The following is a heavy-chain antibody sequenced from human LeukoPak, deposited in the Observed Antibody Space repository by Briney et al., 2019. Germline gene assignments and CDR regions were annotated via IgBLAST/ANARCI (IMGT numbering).Heavy chain of an antibody. CDR1: GFTVNRNC. Sequence: GGSLRLSCATSGFTVNRNCMGWVRQAPGKGLEWVSLIYGGGGTYYANSVKGRFTISRDYSKNTLYLQMNGLRVEDTAVYYCARDSYYGSGSYYRYTFDYWGQGTLVTVSS. J-gene: IGHJ4*02. D-gene: IGHD3-10*01. V-gene: IGHV3-53*01. CDR3: ARDSYYGSGSYYRYTFDY. CDR2: IYGGGGT.